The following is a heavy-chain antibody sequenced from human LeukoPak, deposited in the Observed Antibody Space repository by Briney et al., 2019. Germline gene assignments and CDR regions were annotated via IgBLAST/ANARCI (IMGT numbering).Heavy chain of an antibody. CDR3: ARWGLGPSFDS. J-gene: IGHJ4*02. Sequence: GGSLRLSCAASGFMFNGYSMTWVRQAPGKGLEWVSYISGGSDYIYYTDSVKGRFTISRDNAKKSLYLQLNSLRVEDTAVYYCARWGLGPSFDSWDQGTLVTVSS. V-gene: IGHV3-21*01. CDR1: GFMFNGYS. CDR2: ISGGSDYI. D-gene: IGHD1-26*01.